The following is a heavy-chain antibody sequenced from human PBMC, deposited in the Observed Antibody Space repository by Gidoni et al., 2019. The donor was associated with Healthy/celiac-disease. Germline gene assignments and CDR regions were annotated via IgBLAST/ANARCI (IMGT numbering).Heavy chain of an antibody. V-gene: IGHV3-23*01. D-gene: IGHD2-8*01. CDR2: ISGSGGST. J-gene: IGHJ6*02. CDR1: GFTFSSYA. Sequence: EVQLLQSGGGLVQPGGSLRLSCAASGFTFSSYAMSWVRPAPGKGLEWVSAISGSGGSTYYADSVKGRFTISRDNSKNTLYLQMNSLRAEDTAVYYCAKTEDIVLIHYYYGMDVWGQGTTVTVSS. CDR3: AKTEDIVLIHYYYGMDV.